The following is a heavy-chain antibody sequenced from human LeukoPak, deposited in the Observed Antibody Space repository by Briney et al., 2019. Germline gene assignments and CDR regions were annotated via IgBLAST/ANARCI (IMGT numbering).Heavy chain of an antibody. V-gene: IGHV1-18*04. D-gene: IGHD5-24*01. Sequence: GPSVKGCCKAPDYTFMSYGISWVRQAPGQGLEWMGWSSAYNGNTNYAQKLQGRVTMTTDTSTSTAYMKLRSLRSDDTAVYYCARDRGGMATPDRYWGQGTLVTVSS. CDR1: DYTFMSYG. CDR2: SSAYNGNT. J-gene: IGHJ4*02. CDR3: ARDRGGMATPDRY.